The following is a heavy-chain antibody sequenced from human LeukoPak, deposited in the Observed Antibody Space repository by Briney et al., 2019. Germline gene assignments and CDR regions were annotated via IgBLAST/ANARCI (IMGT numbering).Heavy chain of an antibody. CDR2: TYYRSKWYN. CDR1: GDSVSSNSAA. V-gene: IGHV6-1*01. J-gene: IGHJ3*02. CDR3: ARQGYCSSTSCLHDAFDI. D-gene: IGHD2-2*01. Sequence: SQTLSLTCAISGDSVSSNSAAWNWIRQSPSRGLEWLGRTYYRSKWYNDYAVSVKSRITINPDTSKNQFSLQLNSVTPEDTAVYYCARQGYCSSTSCLHDAFDIWGQGTMVTVYS.